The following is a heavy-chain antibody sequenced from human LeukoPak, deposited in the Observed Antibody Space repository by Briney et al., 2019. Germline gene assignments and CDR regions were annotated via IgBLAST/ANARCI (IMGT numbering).Heavy chain of an antibody. J-gene: IGHJ4*02. V-gene: IGHV3-23*01. CDR1: GFTFSSYA. D-gene: IGHD3-10*01. CDR2: ITYSSGYT. Sequence: PGGCLRLSCAASGFTFSSYAMNWVRQAPGKGLEWVSGITYSSGYTYYADSVRGRFTISRDNSRNTLYLQMNSLRAEDTAVYYCAKDPSDLGGSGSNNYFDCWGQGTLVTVSS. CDR3: AKDPSDLGGSGSNNYFDC.